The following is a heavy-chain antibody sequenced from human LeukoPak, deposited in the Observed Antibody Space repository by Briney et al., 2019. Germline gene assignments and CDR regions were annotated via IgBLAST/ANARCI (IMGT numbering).Heavy chain of an antibody. Sequence: SETLSLTCTVSGGSISSYYWSWTRQPPGKGLEWIGYIYYSGSTNYNPSLKSRVTISVDTSKNQFSLKLSSVTAADTAVYYCARHAVYDFWSGYYNPSFAFDIWGQGTMVTVSS. CDR3: ARHAVYDFWSGYYNPSFAFDI. V-gene: IGHV4-59*08. CDR1: GGSISSYY. CDR2: IYYSGST. D-gene: IGHD3-3*01. J-gene: IGHJ3*02.